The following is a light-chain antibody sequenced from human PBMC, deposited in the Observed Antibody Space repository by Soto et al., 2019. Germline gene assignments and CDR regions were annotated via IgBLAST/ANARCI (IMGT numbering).Light chain of an antibody. CDR2: AAS. Sequence: DIQLTQSPSFLSASVGDRVTITCRASQGISSYLAWYQQKPGKAPKLLIYAASTLQSGVPSRFSGSGSGTEFTLTISSLQPEDFATYYCQQLNSYLLTLGGGTKVDIK. CDR3: QQLNSYLLT. CDR1: QGISSY. J-gene: IGKJ4*01. V-gene: IGKV1-9*01.